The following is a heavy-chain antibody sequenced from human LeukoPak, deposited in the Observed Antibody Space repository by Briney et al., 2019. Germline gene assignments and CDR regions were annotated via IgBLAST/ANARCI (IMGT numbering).Heavy chain of an antibody. CDR1: GYTFTSYY. V-gene: IGHV1-46*01. Sequence: ASVKVSCKASGYTFTSYYIHWVRQAPGQGLEWMGIINPSGGSTSYAQKLQGRVTMTRDTSTSTVYMELSSLRSEDTAVYYCARDRGAVATSTYFDYWGQGSLVTVSS. CDR2: INPSGGST. CDR3: ARDRGAVATSTYFDY. D-gene: IGHD6-19*01. J-gene: IGHJ4*02.